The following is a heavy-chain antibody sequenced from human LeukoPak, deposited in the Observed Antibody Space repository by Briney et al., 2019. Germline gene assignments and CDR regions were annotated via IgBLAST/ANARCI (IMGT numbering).Heavy chain of an antibody. V-gene: IGHV3-23*01. Sequence: GGSLRLSCAASGFTFSSYAMGWVRQAPGKGLEWVSVISVSGGYTYYADSVKGRFTISRDNSKNTLYLQMNSLRTEDTAVYYCAKSRRSIAVAGTYFDYWGQGTLVTVSS. J-gene: IGHJ4*02. CDR1: GFTFSSYA. D-gene: IGHD6-19*01. CDR3: AKSRRSIAVAGTYFDY. CDR2: ISVSGGYT.